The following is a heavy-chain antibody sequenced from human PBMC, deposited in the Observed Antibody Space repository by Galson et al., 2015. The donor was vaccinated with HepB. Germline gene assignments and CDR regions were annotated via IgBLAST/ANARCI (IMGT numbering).Heavy chain of an antibody. CDR2: IIPTLDVA. D-gene: IGHD2-8*01. CDR1: GGTFSRDA. Sequence: SVKVSCKASGGTFSRDAINWVRQAPGPGLEWLGRIIPTLDVANYAQNFQDRVTVTADKSTTTAFMELRSLRSVDTAVYYCSKGTNYMDVWANGTTVTVSS. V-gene: IGHV1-69*04. CDR3: SKGTNYMDV. J-gene: IGHJ6*03.